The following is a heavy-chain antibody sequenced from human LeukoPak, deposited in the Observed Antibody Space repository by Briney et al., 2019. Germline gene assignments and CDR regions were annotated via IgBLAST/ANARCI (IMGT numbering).Heavy chain of an antibody. CDR1: GYTFTVYY. J-gene: IGHJ4*02. CDR3: SIAVAGTCADY. CDR2: INPNSGGT. Sequence: ASVKVSCKASGYTFTVYYMHWVRQGPGQGLEWMGWINPNSGGTNYAQKFQGRVTMTRDTSISTAYMELSRLRSDDTAVYYCSIAVAGTCADYWGQGTLVTVSS. D-gene: IGHD6-19*01. V-gene: IGHV1-2*02.